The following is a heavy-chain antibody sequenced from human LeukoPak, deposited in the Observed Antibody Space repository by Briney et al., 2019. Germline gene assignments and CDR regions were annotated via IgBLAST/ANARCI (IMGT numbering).Heavy chain of an antibody. Sequence: GGSLRLSCAASGFTFSSYWMSWVRQTPGEGLEWVANIKEDGSEQYYVGSVKGRFTITRDNAKNLLYLQVNSLRAEDTAVYYCARDVSNSGWYEGTFDVWGQGTMVTVSS. D-gene: IGHD6-19*01. V-gene: IGHV3-7*03. J-gene: IGHJ3*01. CDR3: ARDVSNSGWYEGTFDV. CDR1: GFTFSSYW. CDR2: IKEDGSEQ.